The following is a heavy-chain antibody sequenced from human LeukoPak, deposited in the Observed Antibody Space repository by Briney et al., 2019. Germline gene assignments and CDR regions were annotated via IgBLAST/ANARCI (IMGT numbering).Heavy chain of an antibody. V-gene: IGHV3-30*04. Sequence: GGSLRLSCAASGFTFSSYAMHWVRQAPGKGLEWVAVISYDGSNKYHADSVKGRFTISRDNSKNTLYLQMNSLRAEDTAVYYCAREPYYYGSGSYCFDYWGQGTLVTVSS. CDR2: ISYDGSNK. D-gene: IGHD3-10*01. CDR1: GFTFSSYA. J-gene: IGHJ4*02. CDR3: AREPYYYGSGSYCFDY.